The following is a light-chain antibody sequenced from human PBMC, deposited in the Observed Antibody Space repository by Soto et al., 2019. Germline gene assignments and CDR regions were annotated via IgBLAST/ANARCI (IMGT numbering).Light chain of an antibody. CDR2: LAS. CDR3: HQRQSWPRT. J-gene: IGKJ1*01. Sequence: EIVLTQPPATLSSFPGDRVTLSCRASQAVNTRLAWYQHKPGQAPRLLIYLASNRAAGVPAGFSGSGSGTDFTLTISNVEPEDFAVYYCHQRQSWPRTFGQGTKVDIK. V-gene: IGKV3-11*01. CDR1: QAVNTR.